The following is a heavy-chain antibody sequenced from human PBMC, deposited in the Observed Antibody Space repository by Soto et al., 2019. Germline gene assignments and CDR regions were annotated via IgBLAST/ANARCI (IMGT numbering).Heavy chain of an antibody. CDR2: INPNSGGT. CDR3: ARGPYYYDSSGYYNWFDP. J-gene: IGHJ5*02. CDR1: GYTFTGYY. Sequence: ASVKVSCKASGYTFTGYYMHWARQAPGQGLEWMGWINPNSGGTNYAQKFQGWVTMTRDTSISTAYMELSRLRSDDTAVYYCARGPYYYDSSGYYNWFDPWGQGTLVTVS. D-gene: IGHD3-22*01. V-gene: IGHV1-2*04.